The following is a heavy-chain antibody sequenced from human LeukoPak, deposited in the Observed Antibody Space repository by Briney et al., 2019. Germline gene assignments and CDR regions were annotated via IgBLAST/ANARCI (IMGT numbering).Heavy chain of an antibody. Sequence: SETLSLTCAVYGGSFSGYHWSWIRQPPGKGLEWIGEINHSGSTNYNPSLKSRVTISVDTSKNQFSLKLSSVTAADTAVYYCARFPPTTVSRSRGYYYGMDVWGQGTTVTVSS. CDR3: ARFPPTTVSRSRGYYYGMDV. CDR2: INHSGST. D-gene: IGHD4-11*01. J-gene: IGHJ6*02. V-gene: IGHV4-34*01. CDR1: GGSFSGYH.